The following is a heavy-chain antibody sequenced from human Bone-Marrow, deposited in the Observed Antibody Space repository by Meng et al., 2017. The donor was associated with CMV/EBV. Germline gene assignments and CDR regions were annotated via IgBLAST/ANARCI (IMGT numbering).Heavy chain of an antibody. CDR1: GFTFISYG. Sequence: GESLKISCAASGFTFISYGMHWVRQAPGKRLEWVAFIRHDGSTKFYGDSVRGRFTISRDNSKNTLYLQMDSLRAEETAMYYGAKDHLLFGGPKACFDDWGQGTLVTVSS. D-gene: IGHD3-16*01. CDR2: IRHDGSTK. J-gene: IGHJ4*02. CDR3: AKDHLLFGGPKACFDD. V-gene: IGHV3-30*02.